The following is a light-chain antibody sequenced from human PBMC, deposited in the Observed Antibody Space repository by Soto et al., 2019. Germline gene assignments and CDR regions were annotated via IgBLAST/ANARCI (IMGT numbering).Light chain of an antibody. Sequence: DIQMTQSPSSLSASVGDRVTITCRASQSISSYLNWYQQKPGKVPKLLIYAASSLQSGVPSRFSGSGSGTDFTLTISRLEPEDFAVYYCHHYGISPPWTFGQGTKVDIK. CDR2: AAS. CDR3: HHYGISPPWT. CDR1: QSISSY. J-gene: IGKJ1*01. V-gene: IGKV1-39*01.